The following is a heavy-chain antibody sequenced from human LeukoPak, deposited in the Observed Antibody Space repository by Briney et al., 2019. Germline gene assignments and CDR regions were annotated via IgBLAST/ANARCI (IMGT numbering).Heavy chain of an antibody. CDR2: IIPILGIA. V-gene: IGHV1-69*04. CDR1: GGTFSSYA. D-gene: IGHD4-11*01. Sequence: SVKVSCKASGGTFSSYAISWVRQAPGQGLEWMGRIIPILGIANYAQKLQGRVTMTTDTSTSTAYMELRSLRSDDTAVYYCARSFPSISAFDIWGQGTMVTVSS. CDR3: ARSFPSISAFDI. J-gene: IGHJ3*02.